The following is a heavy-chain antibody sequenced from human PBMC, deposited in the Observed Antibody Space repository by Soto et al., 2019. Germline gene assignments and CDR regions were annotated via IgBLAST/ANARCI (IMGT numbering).Heavy chain of an antibody. V-gene: IGHV3-30-3*01. Sequence: PGGSLRLSCVGSGFTFISYDMHWVRQAPGKGLEWVGFISFDGSKKHYADSVEGRFTISRDNSKSTMYLEMNSLRPEDTAVYYCTTVDVWGPAPAVTVSS. CDR2: ISFDGSKK. CDR1: GFTFISYD. J-gene: IGHJ6*01. CDR3: TTVDV.